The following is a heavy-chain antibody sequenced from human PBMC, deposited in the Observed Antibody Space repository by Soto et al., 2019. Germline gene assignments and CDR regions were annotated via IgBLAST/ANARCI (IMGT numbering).Heavy chain of an antibody. J-gene: IGHJ4*02. CDR1: GYIFTGYY. Sequence: HEHLVQSGAEVKRPGASLKVSCKASGYIFTGYYIHWVRQAPGQGLEWMGWINPDSGATNYAQNFQGRVTLTSDTSISTASMDLTSLTSDDTAVYYCVRGDYGTGGYPFPYFDYWGQGTLVIVSS. D-gene: IGHD2-8*02. V-gene: IGHV1-2*02. CDR2: INPDSGAT. CDR3: VRGDYGTGGYPFPYFDY.